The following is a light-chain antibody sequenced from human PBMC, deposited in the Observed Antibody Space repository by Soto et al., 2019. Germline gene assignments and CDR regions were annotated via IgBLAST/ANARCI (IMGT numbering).Light chain of an antibody. J-gene: IGKJ5*01. Sequence: ESVLTQSPATLSVSPGERATLSCMASQSVSSNLAWYQQKPGQAPRLLIYGASSRATGIPVRFSGSGSGTEFTLTISSLQSEDFAVYYCQQYNNWPLTFGQGTRLEI. CDR3: QQYNNWPLT. V-gene: IGKV3-15*01. CDR1: QSVSSN. CDR2: GAS.